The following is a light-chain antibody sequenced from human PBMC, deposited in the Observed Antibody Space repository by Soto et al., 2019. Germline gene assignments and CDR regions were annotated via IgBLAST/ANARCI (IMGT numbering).Light chain of an antibody. CDR1: SSNIGAGYD. CDR3: QSYDSSLSGYVV. J-gene: IGLJ2*01. CDR2: GNT. V-gene: IGLV1-40*01. Sequence: QSVLTQPPSVSGAPGQRVTIPCTGSSSNIGAGYDVHWYQQLPGTAPKLLIYGNTNRPSGVPDRFSGSKSDTSASLAITGLQAEDEADYYCQSYDSSLSGYVVFGGGTKVTVL.